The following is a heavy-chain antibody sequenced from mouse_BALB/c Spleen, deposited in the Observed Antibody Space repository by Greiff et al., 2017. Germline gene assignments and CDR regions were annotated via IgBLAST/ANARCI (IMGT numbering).Heavy chain of an antibody. D-gene: IGHD4-1*01. J-gene: IGHJ1*01. CDR2: ISTYYGDA. V-gene: IGHV1S137*01. Sequence: QVQLQQSGAELVRPGVSVKISCKGSGYTYTDYAMHWVKQSHAKSLEWIGVISTYYGDASYNQKFKGKATMTVDKSSSTAYMELARLTSEDSAIYYCARLTGTLGYFDVWGAGTTVTVSS. CDR1: GYTYTDYA. CDR3: ARLTGTLGYFDV.